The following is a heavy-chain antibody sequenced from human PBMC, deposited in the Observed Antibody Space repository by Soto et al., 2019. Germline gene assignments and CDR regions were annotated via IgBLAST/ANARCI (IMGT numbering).Heavy chain of an antibody. Sequence: SETLSLTCTVSGGSISSSSYFWGWIRQPPGKGLEWIGEIYHSGSTYYNPSLKSRVTVSVDKSKNQFSLKLSSVTAADTAVYYCARYIVLVPAATHGMDVWGQGTTVTVSS. V-gene: IGHV4-39*07. CDR2: IYHSGST. CDR3: ARYIVLVPAATHGMDV. CDR1: GGSISSSSYF. J-gene: IGHJ6*02. D-gene: IGHD2-2*01.